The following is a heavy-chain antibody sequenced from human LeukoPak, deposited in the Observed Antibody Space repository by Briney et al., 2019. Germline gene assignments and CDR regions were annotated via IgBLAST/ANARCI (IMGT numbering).Heavy chain of an antibody. CDR2: IYHSGST. CDR1: GGSISSYY. CDR3: AVERGYSYGREPQ. D-gene: IGHD5-18*01. Sequence: PSETLSLTCTVSGGSISSYYWGWIRQPPGKGLEWIGYIYHSGSTNYNPSLKSRVTISVDTSKNQFSLKLSSVTAADTAVYYCAVERGYSYGREPQWGQGTLVTVSS. J-gene: IGHJ4*02. V-gene: IGHV4-59*08.